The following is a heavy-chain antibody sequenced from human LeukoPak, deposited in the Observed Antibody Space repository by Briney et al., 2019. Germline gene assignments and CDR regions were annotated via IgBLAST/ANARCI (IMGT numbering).Heavy chain of an antibody. CDR2: IYYSGST. D-gene: IGHD3-9*01. V-gene: IGHV4-39*01. CDR1: GGSISSSSYY. Sequence: SETLSLTCTVSGGSISSSSYYWGWIRQPPGKGLEWIGRIYYSGSTYYNPARQSRVTICLGTCKNQLSLKLSSVPAADTAVYYCARHGGYDILTGYWAQDYYYGMDVWGQGTTVTVSS. CDR3: ARHGGYDILTGYWAQDYYYGMDV. J-gene: IGHJ6*02.